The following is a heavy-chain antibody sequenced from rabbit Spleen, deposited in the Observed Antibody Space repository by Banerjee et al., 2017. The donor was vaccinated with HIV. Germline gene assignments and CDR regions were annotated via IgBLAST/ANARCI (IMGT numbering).Heavy chain of an antibody. CDR1: GFDFSNYG. CDR2: IVPIFGVT. CDR3: ARDAATSFSSYGMDL. V-gene: IGHV1S47*01. J-gene: IGHJ6*01. D-gene: IGHD8-1*01. Sequence: QEQLVESGGGLVQPGGSLSLSCKASGFDFSNYGVSWVRQAPGKGLEWIGYIVPIFGVTYYANWVNGRFTISSHNAQNTLYLQLNSLTDADTATYFCARDAATSFSSYGMDLWGPGTLVTVS.